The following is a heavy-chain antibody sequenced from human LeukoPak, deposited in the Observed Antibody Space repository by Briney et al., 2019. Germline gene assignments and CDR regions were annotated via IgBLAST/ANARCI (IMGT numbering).Heavy chain of an antibody. CDR3: ARWALGVSDAFNI. V-gene: IGHV4-59*08. J-gene: IGHJ3*02. CDR1: GGSISTYY. CDR2: IYYSGST. Sequence: SETLSLTCTVSGGSISTYYWTWIRQPPGKGLEWIGYIYYSGSTIYNPSLKSRVTISVDTAKNQFSLKLSSVTAADTAVYYCARWALGVSDAFNIWGQGTMVTVSS. D-gene: IGHD3-16*01.